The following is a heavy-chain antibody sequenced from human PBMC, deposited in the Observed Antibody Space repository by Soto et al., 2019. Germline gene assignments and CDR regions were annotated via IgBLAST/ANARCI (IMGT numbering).Heavy chain of an antibody. V-gene: IGHV3-21*01. CDR2: ISSSSSYI. CDR1: GFTFSSYS. D-gene: IGHD3-10*01. CDR3: ARVSYGSGSYYDY. J-gene: IGHJ4*02. Sequence: GGSLRLSCAASGFTFSSYSMNWVRPAPGKGLEWVSSISSSSSYIYYADSVKGRFTISRDNAKNSLYLQMNSLRAEDTAVYYCARVSYGSGSYYDYWGQGTLVTVSS.